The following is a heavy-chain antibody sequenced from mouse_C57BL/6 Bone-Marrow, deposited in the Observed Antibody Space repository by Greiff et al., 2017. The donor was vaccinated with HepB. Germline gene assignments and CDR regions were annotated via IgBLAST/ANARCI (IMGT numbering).Heavy chain of an antibody. J-gene: IGHJ3*01. Sequence: QVQLQQPGAELVKPGASVKLSCKASGYTFTSYWMHWVKQRPGQGLEWIGMIHPNSGSTNYNEKFKSKATLTVDKSSSTAYMQLSSLTTEDSAIYYCASPVPAFAYWGQGTLVTVSA. D-gene: IGHD5-1*01. CDR3: ASPVPAFAY. V-gene: IGHV1-64*01. CDR2: IHPNSGST. CDR1: GYTFTSYW.